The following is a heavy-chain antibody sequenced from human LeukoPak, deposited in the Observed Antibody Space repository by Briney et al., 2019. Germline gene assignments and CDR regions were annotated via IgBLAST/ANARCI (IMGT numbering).Heavy chain of an antibody. CDR3: ARGLDSSAY. D-gene: IGHD3-22*01. V-gene: IGHV4-38-2*02. Sequence: SETLSLTCTVSGYSISSGYYWGWIRQPPGKGLEWIGSIYHSGSTYYNPSLKSRVTISVDTSKNQFSLKLSSVTAADTAVYYCARGLDSSAYWGQGTLVTVSS. J-gene: IGHJ4*02. CDR1: GYSISSGYY. CDR2: IYHSGST.